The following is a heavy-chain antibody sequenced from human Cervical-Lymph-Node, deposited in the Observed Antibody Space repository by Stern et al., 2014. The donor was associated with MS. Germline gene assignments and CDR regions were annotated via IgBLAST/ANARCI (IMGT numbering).Heavy chain of an antibody. J-gene: IGHJ4*01. CDR3: ARELDPLDY. V-gene: IGHV3-21*01. CDR1: GFTFSSYS. CDR2: ISGGSTYI. Sequence: EVQLVESGGGLVKPGGSLRLSCAASGFTFSSYSMNWVRQAPGKGLEWVSAISGGSTYINYADSVKGRFTVSRDNAKNSLYLQMSSLRAEDTAVYYCARELDPLDYWGHGTLVTVSS.